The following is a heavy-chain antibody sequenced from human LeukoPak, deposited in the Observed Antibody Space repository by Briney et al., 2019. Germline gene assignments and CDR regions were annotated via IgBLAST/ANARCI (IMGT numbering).Heavy chain of an antibody. CDR3: ARVGDYVWGRGPPYYFDY. Sequence: GGSLRLSCAASGLTVSSNYMSWVRQAPGKGLEWVSVIYSGGSTYYADSVKGRFTISRDNSKNTLYLQMNSLRAEDTAVYYCARVGDYVWGRGPPYYFDYWGQGTLVTVSS. D-gene: IGHD3-16*01. V-gene: IGHV3-53*01. CDR1: GLTVSSNY. J-gene: IGHJ4*02. CDR2: IYSGGST.